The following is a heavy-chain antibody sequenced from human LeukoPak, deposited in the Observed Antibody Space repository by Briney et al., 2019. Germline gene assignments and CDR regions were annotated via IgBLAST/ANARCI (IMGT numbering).Heavy chain of an antibody. D-gene: IGHD3-10*01. CDR1: GYSITNGYY. V-gene: IGHV4-38-2*02. J-gene: IGHJ4*02. Sequence: SETLSLTCTVSGYSITNGYYWGWIRQPPGKGLEWIGSIFYSGSTYYNPSLKSPVTISADMSKNYFSLRLSSVTAADTATYYCARHRRYYGSGSYYSDFDSWGQGILVTVSS. CDR3: ARHRRYYGSGSYYSDFDS. CDR2: IFYSGST.